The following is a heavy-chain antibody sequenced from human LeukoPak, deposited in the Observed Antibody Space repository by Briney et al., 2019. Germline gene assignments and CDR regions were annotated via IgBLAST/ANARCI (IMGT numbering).Heavy chain of an antibody. V-gene: IGHV1-69*05. CDR2: IIPIFGTA. CDR3: ARTASGPLYYYYMDV. Sequence: SVKVSCKASGGTFSSYAISWVRQAPGQGLEWMAGIIPIFGTANYAQKFQGRVTITTDESTSTAYMELSSLRSEDTAVYYCARTASGPLYYYYMDVWGKGTTVTVSS. D-gene: IGHD3-10*01. J-gene: IGHJ6*03. CDR1: GGTFSSYA.